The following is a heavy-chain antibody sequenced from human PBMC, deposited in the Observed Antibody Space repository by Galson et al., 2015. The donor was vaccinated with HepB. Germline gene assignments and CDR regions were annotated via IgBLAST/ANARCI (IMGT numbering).Heavy chain of an antibody. CDR1: EFTFSRFA. CDR2: INSDGAST. Sequence: SLRLSCAASEFTFSRFAMSWVRQAPGKGLEWVTSINSDGASTYYTDSVKGRFTISRDNFKNTLSLQMNSLRAEDTAVYYCAKAGVVVTPSFAYWGQGTLVTVSS. D-gene: IGHD4-23*01. J-gene: IGHJ4*02. CDR3: AKAGVVVTPSFAY. V-gene: IGHV3-23*01.